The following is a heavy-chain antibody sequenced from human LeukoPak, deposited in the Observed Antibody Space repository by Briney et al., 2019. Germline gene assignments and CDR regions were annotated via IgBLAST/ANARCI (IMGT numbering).Heavy chain of an antibody. Sequence: GGSLRLSCAASGFTFSSHWMHWVRQVPGKGLVWVSHINSDGSWTSYADSVKGRFTISKDNAKNTVYLQMNSLRAEDTAVYYCVSFYETYWGRGTLVTVSS. V-gene: IGHV3-74*01. CDR1: GFTFSSHW. CDR3: VSFYETY. J-gene: IGHJ4*02. CDR2: INSDGSWT. D-gene: IGHD2/OR15-2a*01.